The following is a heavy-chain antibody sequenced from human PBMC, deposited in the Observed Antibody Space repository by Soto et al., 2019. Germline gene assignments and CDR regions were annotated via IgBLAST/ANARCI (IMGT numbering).Heavy chain of an antibody. CDR3: ARGNWNYYYGFDV. CDR1: EFTFDKYY. Sequence: VGSLRLSCAASEFTFDKYYMTWVRQAPGKGPEWVANIKPDGSEQYYVDSVKGRFTISRDNANNSLYLQMNSLRAEDTAVYFCARGNWNYYYGFDVWGQGTTVT. D-gene: IGHD1-20*01. V-gene: IGHV3-7*01. J-gene: IGHJ6*02. CDR2: IKPDGSEQ.